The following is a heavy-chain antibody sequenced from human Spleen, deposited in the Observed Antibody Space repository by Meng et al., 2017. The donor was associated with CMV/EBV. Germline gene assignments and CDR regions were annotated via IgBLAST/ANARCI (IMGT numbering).Heavy chain of an antibody. CDR2: ISSSSSYI. D-gene: IGHD2-2*01. CDR1: GFTFSSYS. CDR3: ARIRGYCSSTSCPWTFGY. J-gene: IGHJ4*02. Sequence: GGSLRLSCAASGFTFSSYSMNWVRQAPGKGLEWVSSISSSSSYIYYADSVKGRFTISRDNAKNSLYLQMNSLRAEDTAVYYCARIRGYCSSTSCPWTFGYWGQGTLVTVSS. V-gene: IGHV3-21*04.